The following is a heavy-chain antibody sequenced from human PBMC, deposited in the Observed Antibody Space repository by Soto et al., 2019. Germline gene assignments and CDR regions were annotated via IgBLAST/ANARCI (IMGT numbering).Heavy chain of an antibody. CDR2: IYPGDSDT. CDR3: ARRPGISGISDPFDY. Sequence: XESLKISCQGSGYSFPGYWIAWVRQMPGKGLEWMGVIYPGDSDTRYSPSFQGQVTISADKSISTAYLQWTSLKASDTAIYYCARRPGISGISDPFDYWGQGTLVTVSS. V-gene: IGHV5-51*01. D-gene: IGHD1-20*01. J-gene: IGHJ4*02. CDR1: GYSFPGYW.